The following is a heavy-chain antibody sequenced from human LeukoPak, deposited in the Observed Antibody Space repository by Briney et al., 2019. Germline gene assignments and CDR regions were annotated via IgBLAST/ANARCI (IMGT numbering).Heavy chain of an antibody. V-gene: IGHV3-7*04. J-gene: IGHJ4*02. CDR3: ARGEYYDCSGYYAFDY. D-gene: IGHD3-22*01. CDR2: IKPDGSAQ. CDR1: GFTFSSNW. Sequence: PGGSLRLSCATSGFTFSSNWMSWVRHVPGRGLDWVANIKPDGSAQYYAASVKGRFTISRDNAKNSVYLQMNSLRVEDTAVYYCARGEYYDCSGYYAFDYWGQGTLVTVSS.